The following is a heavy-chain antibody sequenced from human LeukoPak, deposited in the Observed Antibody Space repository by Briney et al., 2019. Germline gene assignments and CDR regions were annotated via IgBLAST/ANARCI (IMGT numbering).Heavy chain of an antibody. CDR3: AKTGCPDCIVVLATNSDS. D-gene: IGHD3-22*01. CDR2: ISFDGKNK. Sequence: QPGGSLRLSCATSGFFFSSHGLHWVRQAPGQGLEWLAVISFDGKNKFYADSVKGRFTISRDNPRNTLYLQMNSLRPEDTSVYYCAKTGCPDCIVVLATNSDSWGQGTLVTVSS. J-gene: IGHJ4*02. CDR1: GFFFSSHG. V-gene: IGHV3-30*04.